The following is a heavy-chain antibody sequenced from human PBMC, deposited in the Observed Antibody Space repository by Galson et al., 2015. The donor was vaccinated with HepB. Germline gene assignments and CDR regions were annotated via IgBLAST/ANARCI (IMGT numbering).Heavy chain of an antibody. CDR2: ISGYNDNT. Sequence: SVKVSCKASGYTFTSHGISWVRQAPGQGLEWMGWISGYNDNTKYAQKIQGRVTLTTEPLTSTAYMELRSLRSDDTAVYYCARNHSDKDGFHIWGQGTMLIVSS. J-gene: IGHJ3*02. V-gene: IGHV1-18*01. CDR1: GYTFTSHG. CDR3: ARNHSDKDGFHI. D-gene: IGHD1-14*01.